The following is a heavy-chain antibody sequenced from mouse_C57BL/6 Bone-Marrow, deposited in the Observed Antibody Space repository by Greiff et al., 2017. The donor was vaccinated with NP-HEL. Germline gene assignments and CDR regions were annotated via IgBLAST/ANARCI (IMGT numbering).Heavy chain of an antibody. CDR2: IYPGSGST. CDR3: AREGYDYDEGAY. D-gene: IGHD2-4*01. V-gene: IGHV1-55*01. CDR1: GYTFTSYW. Sequence: VQLQQSGAELVKPGASVKMSCKASGYTFTSYWITWVKQRPGQGLEWIGDIYPGSGSTNYNEKFKSKATLTVDTSSSTAYMQLSSLTSEDSAVYYCAREGYDYDEGAYWGQGTLVTVSA. J-gene: IGHJ3*01.